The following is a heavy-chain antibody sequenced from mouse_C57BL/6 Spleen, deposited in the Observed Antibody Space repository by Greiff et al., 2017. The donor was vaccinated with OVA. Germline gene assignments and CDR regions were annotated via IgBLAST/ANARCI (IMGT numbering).Heavy chain of an antibody. CDR1: GYTFTDYE. V-gene: IGHV1-15*01. D-gene: IGHD1-1*01. J-gene: IGHJ1*03. Sequence: VKVVESGAELVRPGASVTLSCKASGYTFTDYEMHWVKQTPVHGLEWIGAIDPETGGTAYNQKFKGKAILTADKSSSTAYMELRSLTSEDSAVYYCTNYGSSGYFDVWGTGTTVTVSS. CDR2: IDPETGGT. CDR3: TNYGSSGYFDV.